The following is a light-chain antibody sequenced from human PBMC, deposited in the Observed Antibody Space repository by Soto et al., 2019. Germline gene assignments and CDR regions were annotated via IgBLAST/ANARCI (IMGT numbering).Light chain of an antibody. CDR2: GNS. CDR1: SSNIGAGYD. V-gene: IGLV1-40*01. CDR3: QSYDSSLSVVV. Sequence: QSVLTQPPSVSGAPGQRVTISCTGSSSNIGAGYDVHWYQQLPGTAPKLLIYGNSNRPSGVPDRFSGSKSGTSASLAITGLQAEDEADYCCQSYDSSLSVVVFGRGTKLTVL. J-gene: IGLJ2*01.